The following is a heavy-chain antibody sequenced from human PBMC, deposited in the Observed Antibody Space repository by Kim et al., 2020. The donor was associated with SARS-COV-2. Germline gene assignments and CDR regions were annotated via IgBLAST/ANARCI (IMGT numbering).Heavy chain of an antibody. CDR1: GGSFSGYY. CDR2: INHSGST. V-gene: IGHV4-34*01. CDR3: ARRRYSSGWYGGWFDP. J-gene: IGHJ5*02. Sequence: ETLSLTCAVYGGSFSGYYWSWIRQPPGKGLEWIGEINHSGSTNYNPSLKSRVTISVDTSKNQFSLKLSSVTAADTAVYYCARRRYSSGWYGGWFDPWGQGTLVTVSS. D-gene: IGHD6-19*01.